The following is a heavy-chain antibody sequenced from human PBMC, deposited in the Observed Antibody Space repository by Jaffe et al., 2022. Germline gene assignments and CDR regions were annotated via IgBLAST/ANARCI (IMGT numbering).Heavy chain of an antibody. CDR2: ISSSGSRI. J-gene: IGHJ4*02. V-gene: IGHV3-48*03. Sequence: EVQLVESGGSLVQPGGSLRLSCAASGFTFSSYEMNWVRQAPGKGLEWVSYISSSGSRIYYADSVKGRFTISRDNAKNSLYLQMNSLRAEDTAIYYCARDYLPRGGLWDYWGQGTLVTVSS. CDR3: ARDYLPRGGLWDY. CDR1: GFTFSSYE. D-gene: IGHD3-16*01.